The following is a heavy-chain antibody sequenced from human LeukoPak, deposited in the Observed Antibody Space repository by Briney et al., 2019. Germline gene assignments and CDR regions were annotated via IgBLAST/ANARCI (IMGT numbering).Heavy chain of an antibody. CDR3: ARDLFDFYTWGSYGSFDI. V-gene: IGHV3-21*01. CDR2: ISKSSHYI. CDR1: GFNFSTHT. Sequence: PGGSLRLSCAASGFNFSTHTMNWVRQAPGKGLEWVSSISKSSHYIYYTDSVKGRFTISRDNAKNSLYLQMNSLRAEDTAVYYCARDLFDFYTWGSYGSFDIWGQGTMVTVSS. J-gene: IGHJ3*02. D-gene: IGHD3-16*01.